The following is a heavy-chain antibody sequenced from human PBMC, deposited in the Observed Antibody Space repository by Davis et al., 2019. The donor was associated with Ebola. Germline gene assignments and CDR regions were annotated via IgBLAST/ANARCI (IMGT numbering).Heavy chain of an antibody. CDR1: GFTFTSSA. CDR2: IVVGSGNT. Sequence: SVKVSCKASGFTFTSSAMQWVRQARGQRLEWIGWIVVGSGNTNYAQKFQERATITRDMSTSTAYMELSSLRSEDTAVYYCEACSSSWYVGGGWFDPWGQGTLVTVSS. V-gene: IGHV1-58*02. J-gene: IGHJ5*02. D-gene: IGHD6-13*01. CDR3: EACSSSWYVGGGWFDP.